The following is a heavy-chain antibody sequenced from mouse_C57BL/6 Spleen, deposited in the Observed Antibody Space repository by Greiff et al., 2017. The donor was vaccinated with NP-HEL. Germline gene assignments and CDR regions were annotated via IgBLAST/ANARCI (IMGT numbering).Heavy chain of an antibody. CDR3: ATAGRGYAMDY. CDR1: GFTFSSYA. CDR2: ISDGGSYT. Sequence: EVHLVESGGGLVKPGGSLKLSCAASGFTFSSYAMSWVRQTPEKRLEWVATISDGGSYTYYPDNVKGRFTISRDNAKNNLYLQRSHLKSEDTAMYYCATAGRGYAMDYWGQGTSVTVSS. V-gene: IGHV5-4*01. D-gene: IGHD4-1*01. J-gene: IGHJ4*01.